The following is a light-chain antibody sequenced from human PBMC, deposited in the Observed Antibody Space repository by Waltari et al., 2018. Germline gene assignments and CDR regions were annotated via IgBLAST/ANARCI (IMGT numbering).Light chain of an antibody. Sequence: QSALTQAASVSASPGQSITISCTGTSSDIGTYDYVSWFQQYPGRAPKLMIYDVRNRPLGASNRCSGSTAGITASLRISVLLAEDEAYYYCSSYTSSTTWVFGGGTKLTVL. V-gene: IGLV2-14*01. CDR1: SSDIGTYDY. CDR3: SSYTSSTTWV. J-gene: IGLJ3*02. CDR2: DVR.